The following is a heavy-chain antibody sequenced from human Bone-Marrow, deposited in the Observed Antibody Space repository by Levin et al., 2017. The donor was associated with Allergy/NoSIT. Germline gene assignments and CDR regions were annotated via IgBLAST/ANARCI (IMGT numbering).Heavy chain of an antibody. V-gene: IGHV4-30-4*01. D-gene: IGHD1-7*01. Sequence: SQTLSLTCSVSGGSINSDVYYWSWIRQPPGKGLEWIAYMYYNGNTYYRSSLKGRISVSGDVSKNQFSLKLSSVTATDTAVYYCALLRPHYYGTIDYDRDMDVWGQGTTVTVSS. CDR3: ALLRPHYYGTIDYDRDMDV. J-gene: IGHJ6*02. CDR1: GGSINSDVYY. CDR2: MYYNGNT.